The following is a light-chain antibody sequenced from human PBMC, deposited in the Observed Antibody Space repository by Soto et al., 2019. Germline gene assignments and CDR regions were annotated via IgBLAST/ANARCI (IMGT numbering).Light chain of an antibody. CDR2: SNN. V-gene: IGLV1-44*01. J-gene: IGLJ2*01. CDR3: AAWDDSLNGVV. Sequence: QSVLTQPPSASGTPGHRVTISCSGGSSNIGRNPVNWYQQLPGTAPRLLIYSNNQRPSGVPDRFSGSKSGTSASLAISGLQSEDEAHYYCAAWDDSLNGVVFGGGTKLTVL. CDR1: SSNIGRNP.